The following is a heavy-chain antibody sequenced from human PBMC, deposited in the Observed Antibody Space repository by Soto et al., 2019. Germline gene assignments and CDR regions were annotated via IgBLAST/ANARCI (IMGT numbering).Heavy chain of an antibody. CDR2: ISSDGSKK. Sequence: QVQLVESGGGVVQPGRSLRLSCAASGFTFSSYAMHWVRQAPGKGLEWVAVISSDGSKKYYADSGKGRFTIFRDNSRTTLYLQMNSLRPEDTAVYYCASPTIRDQSAFDIWGQGTMVTVSS. J-gene: IGHJ3*02. CDR1: GFTFSSYA. CDR3: ASPTIRDQSAFDI. V-gene: IGHV3-30-3*01.